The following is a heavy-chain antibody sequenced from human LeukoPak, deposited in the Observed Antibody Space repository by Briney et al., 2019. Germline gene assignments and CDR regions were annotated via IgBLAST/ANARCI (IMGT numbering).Heavy chain of an antibody. CDR1: GYTFTSYG. V-gene: IGHV1-18*01. CDR3: ARGGDGDILTGLVFDY. D-gene: IGHD3-9*01. Sequence: ASVKVSCKASGYTFTSYGISWVRQAPGQGLEWMGWISAYNGNTNYAQKLQGRVTMTTDTSTSTAYMELRSLRSDDTAVYYCARGGDGDILTGLVFDYWGQGTLVTDSS. CDR2: ISAYNGNT. J-gene: IGHJ4*02.